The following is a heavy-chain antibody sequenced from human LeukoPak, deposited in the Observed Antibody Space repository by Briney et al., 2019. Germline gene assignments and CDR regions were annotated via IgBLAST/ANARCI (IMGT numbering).Heavy chain of an antibody. CDR1: GGSISSGGYY. Sequence: PSETLSLTCTVSGGSISSGGYYWSWIRQHPGKGLEWIGYIYYSGSTYYNPSLKSRVTISVDTSKNQFSLKLSSVTAADTAVYYCARGLWFGYADAFDIWGQGTMVTVSS. CDR2: IYYSGST. J-gene: IGHJ3*02. D-gene: IGHD3-10*01. CDR3: ARGLWFGYADAFDI. V-gene: IGHV4-31*03.